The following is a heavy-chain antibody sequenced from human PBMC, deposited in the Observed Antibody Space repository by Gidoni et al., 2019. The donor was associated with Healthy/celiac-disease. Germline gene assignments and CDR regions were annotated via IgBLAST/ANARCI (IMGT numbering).Heavy chain of an antibody. CDR1: GYTFTSYY. D-gene: IGHD3-3*01. CDR3: ARGGGVVNLDPPRSLLFDY. J-gene: IGHJ4*02. CDR2: INPSGGST. V-gene: IGHV1-46*01. Sequence: QVQLVQSGAEVKKPGASVKVSCKASGYTFTSYYMPWVRQAPGQGLEWMGIINPSGGSTSYAQKFQGRVTMTRDTSTSTVYMELSSLRSEDTAVYYCARGGGVVNLDPPRSLLFDYWGQGTLVTVSS.